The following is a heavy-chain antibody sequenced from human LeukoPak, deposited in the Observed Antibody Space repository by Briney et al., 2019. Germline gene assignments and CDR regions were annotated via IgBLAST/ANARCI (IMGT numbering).Heavy chain of an antibody. V-gene: IGHV3-21*01. CDR3: ARASAAAGGEYYMDV. CDR2: ITSSSTYI. Sequence: GGSLRLSCAASEFTFSDYSMNWVRQAPGKGLEWVSSITSSSTYIYSADSVKGRFTISRDNAKNSLSLQMNSLRAEDTAVYYCARASAAAGGEYYMDVWGKGTTVTVSS. CDR1: EFTFSDYS. J-gene: IGHJ6*03. D-gene: IGHD6-13*01.